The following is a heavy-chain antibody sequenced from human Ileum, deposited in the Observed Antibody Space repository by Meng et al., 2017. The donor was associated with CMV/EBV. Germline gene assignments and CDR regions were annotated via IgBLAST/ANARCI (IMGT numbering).Heavy chain of an antibody. Sequence: VDLGVSGGGVVQPGGSLRLSFATSGFTFTSYAMHWVRQAPGKGLEWVAFISYDGIYQYYADSVNGRFTISRDSSKNTLSLQMNSLRAEDTAVYYCGKERTGYYIQHWGQGTLVTVSS. D-gene: IGHD3/OR15-3a*01. CDR1: GFTFTSYA. CDR2: ISYDGIYQ. J-gene: IGHJ1*01. V-gene: IGHV3-30*02. CDR3: GKERTGYYIQH.